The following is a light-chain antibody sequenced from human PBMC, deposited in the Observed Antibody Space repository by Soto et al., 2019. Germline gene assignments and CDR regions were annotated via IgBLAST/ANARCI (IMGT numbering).Light chain of an antibody. Sequence: EIVMTQSPATLSVSPGERATLSCRASQSVSKSLAWYQQKPGQAPRLLIFGASTRATGIPARFSGSGSETEFTLTISSLQSEDFAVYYCQQYNNCPPITFGQVTRLEIK. CDR2: GAS. CDR1: QSVSKS. J-gene: IGKJ5*01. CDR3: QQYNNCPPIT. V-gene: IGKV3-15*01.